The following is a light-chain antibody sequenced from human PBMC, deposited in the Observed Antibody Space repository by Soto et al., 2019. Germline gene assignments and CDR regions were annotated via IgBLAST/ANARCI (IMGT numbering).Light chain of an antibody. CDR1: QSVSSSF. V-gene: IGKV3-20*01. J-gene: IGKJ2*01. Sequence: EIVLTQSPGTLSVSPGERATLSCRASQSVSSSFLAWYQQKPGQAPRLLIYGASSRATGIPDRFSGSGSGTDFTLTISRLEPEDFVVYYCQQYGSSPYTFGQGTTLEIK. CDR2: GAS. CDR3: QQYGSSPYT.